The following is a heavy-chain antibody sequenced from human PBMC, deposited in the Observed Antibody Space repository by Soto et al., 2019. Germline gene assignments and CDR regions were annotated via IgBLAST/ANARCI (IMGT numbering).Heavy chain of an antibody. J-gene: IGHJ6*02. CDR2: IIPIFGPA. Sequence: ASVKVSCKSSGGTFSSHSINWVRQAPGQGLEWMGGIIPIFGPANFTKNFQGRVTITADESTTTAYMELSSLTSEDTAVYYCATGSFTSTGGRIGYHYNAMDVWGQGTTVTVSS. CDR3: ATGSFTSTGGRIGYHYNAMDV. V-gene: IGHV1-69*13. D-gene: IGHD1-1*01. CDR1: GGTFSSHS.